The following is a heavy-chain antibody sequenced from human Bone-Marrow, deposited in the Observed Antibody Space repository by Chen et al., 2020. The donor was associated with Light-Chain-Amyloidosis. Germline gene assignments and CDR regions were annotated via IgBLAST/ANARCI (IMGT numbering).Heavy chain of an antibody. CDR2: IYYAGST. J-gene: IGHJ4*02. CDR1: GASVSSDYHY. Sequence: QVQLQESGPGLVKPSGTLSLTCTVAGASVSSDYHYWTWIRQPPGDRLEWIVYIYYAGSTKYNPSLGSRIAISIDTSKNQFSLKVNSVTAADTAVYYCVRRDVRWHIDFWGQGALVTVSS. V-gene: IGHV4-61*01. D-gene: IGHD6-13*01. CDR3: VRRDVRWHIDF.